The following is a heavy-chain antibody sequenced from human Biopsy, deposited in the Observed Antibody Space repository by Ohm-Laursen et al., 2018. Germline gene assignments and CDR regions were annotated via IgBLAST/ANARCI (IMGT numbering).Heavy chain of an antibody. CDR2: VYHSGTT. D-gene: IGHD5-24*01. J-gene: IGHJ4*02. Sequence: SETLSLTCTVSGGSISSGSNYWAWIRQPPGKGLEWIGSVYHSGTTYYSPSLKSRVTISVDTSKNQSSLKVTSVTAADTAAYYCARHDGNGPFALDSWGQGTLVTVSS. CDR3: ARHDGNGPFALDS. CDR1: GGSISSGSNY. V-gene: IGHV4-39*01.